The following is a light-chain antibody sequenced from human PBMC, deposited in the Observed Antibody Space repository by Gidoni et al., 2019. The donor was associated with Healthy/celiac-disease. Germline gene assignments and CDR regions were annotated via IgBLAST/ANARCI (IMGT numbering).Light chain of an antibody. J-gene: IGKJ1*01. CDR2: AAS. V-gene: IGKV1-39*01. Sequence: DLQMTQSPSSLSASVGDRVTITCRARQSISSYLNWYQQKPGTAPKLRIYAASRLQSGVPSRFSGRGSGTDVTLTISSLQPEDFATYYCQQSYSTPKFGQGTKVEIK. CDR1: QSISSY. CDR3: QQSYSTPK.